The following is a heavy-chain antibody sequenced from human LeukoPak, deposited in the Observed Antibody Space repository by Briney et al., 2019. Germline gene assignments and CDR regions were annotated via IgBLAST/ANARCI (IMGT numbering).Heavy chain of an antibody. CDR3: AREREYGDQLYDY. D-gene: IGHD4-17*01. CDR1: GYTFSNNG. J-gene: IGHJ4*02. Sequence: ASVKVSCKASGYTFSNNGISWVRQAPGQGLEWMGWISGYNGNTNYAQKLQGRVTMTTDTSTSTAYMELRSLRSDDTAVYYCAREREYGDQLYDYWGQGTLVTVSS. CDR2: ISGYNGNT. V-gene: IGHV1-18*01.